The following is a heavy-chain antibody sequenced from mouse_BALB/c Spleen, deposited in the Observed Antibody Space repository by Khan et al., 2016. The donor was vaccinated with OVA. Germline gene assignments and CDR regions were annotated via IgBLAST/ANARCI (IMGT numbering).Heavy chain of an antibody. CDR3: ARNTQMITTVMDY. Sequence: VELVESGPGLVAPSQSLSITCPVSGFSLTSYGVHWVRQPPGKGLEWLVVIWSDGKTTYNSTLKSRLSISKDNSKSQVFLKMNSLQTDDTAMYYCARNTQMITTVMDYWGQGTSVTVSS. CDR1: GFSLTSYG. CDR2: IWSDGKT. J-gene: IGHJ4*01. V-gene: IGHV2-6*02. D-gene: IGHD2-4*01.